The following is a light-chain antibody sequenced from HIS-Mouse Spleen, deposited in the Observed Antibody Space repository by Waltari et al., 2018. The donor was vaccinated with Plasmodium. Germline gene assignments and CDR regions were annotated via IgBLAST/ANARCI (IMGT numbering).Light chain of an antibody. J-gene: IGKJ3*01. CDR1: QSVSSN. CDR2: GAS. CDR3: QQYNNWSFT. Sequence: EILITQSPATLSVSPGARATITRRDSQSVSSNLAWYQQKPGQAPRLLIYGASTRATGIPARFSGSGSGTEFTLTISSLQSEDFAVYYCQQYNNWSFTFGPGTKVDIK. V-gene: IGKV3-15*01.